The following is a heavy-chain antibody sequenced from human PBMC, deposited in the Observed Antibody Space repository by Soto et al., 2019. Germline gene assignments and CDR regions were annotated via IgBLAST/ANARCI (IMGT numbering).Heavy chain of an antibody. J-gene: IGHJ4*02. CDR1: GFSLTTSGVG. CDR3: AHRILRTVFGLVTTTAIYFDF. Sequence: QITLNESGPTVVKPAETLTLTCTFSGFSLTTSGVGVGWIRQSPGKAPEWLALIYWDDDKRYSPSLKSRLTITKDTSRNLVVLTMASVDPADTATYYCAHRILRTVFGLVTTTAIYFDFWGQGTPVVVSS. CDR2: IYWDDDK. D-gene: IGHD3-3*01. V-gene: IGHV2-5*02.